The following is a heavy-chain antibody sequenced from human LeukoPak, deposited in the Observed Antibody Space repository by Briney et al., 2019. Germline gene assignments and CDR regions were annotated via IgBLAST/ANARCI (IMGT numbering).Heavy chain of an antibody. D-gene: IGHD5-18*01. CDR2: IWYDGSNK. V-gene: IGHV3-33*06. J-gene: IGHJ4*02. CDR1: GFTFSSYG. CDR3: AKDRYTATVLFDY. Sequence: GGSLRLSCAASGFTFSSYGMHWVRQAPGKGLEGVAVIWYDGSNKYYADSVKGRFTISRDNSKNTLYLQMNSLRAEDTAVYYCAKDRYTATVLFDYWGQGTLVTVSS.